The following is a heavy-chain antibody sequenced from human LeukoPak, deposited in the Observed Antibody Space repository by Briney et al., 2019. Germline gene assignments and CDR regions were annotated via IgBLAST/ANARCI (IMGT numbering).Heavy chain of an antibody. CDR3: AKNDVSNYKVSSGSYAFDM. J-gene: IGHJ3*02. CDR2: INPDSGAT. V-gene: IGHV1-2*02. Sequence: ASVKVSCKASGYTFAGYFLHWVRQAPGQGLEWMGWINPDSGATNYAQKFQGRVTMTRDTSISTAYMELRRLRSDDTAVYYCAKNDVSNYKVSSGSYAFDMWGQGTMVTVSS. CDR1: GYTFAGYF. D-gene: IGHD3-22*01.